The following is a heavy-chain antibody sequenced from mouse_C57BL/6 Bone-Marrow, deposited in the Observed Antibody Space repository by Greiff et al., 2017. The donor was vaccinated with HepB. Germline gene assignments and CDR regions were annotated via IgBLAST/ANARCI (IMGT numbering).Heavy chain of an antibody. V-gene: IGHV1-42*01. D-gene: IGHD2-3*01. J-gene: IGHJ4*01. Sequence: EVQLQQSGPELVKPGASVKISCKASGYSFTGYYMNWVKQSPEKSLEWIGEINPSTGGTTYNQKFKAKATLTVDKSYSTAYMQLKSLTSEDSAVYYCARDGGYYEDYAMDYWGQGTSVTVSS. CDR3: ARDGGYYEDYAMDY. CDR1: GYSFTGYY. CDR2: INPSTGGT.